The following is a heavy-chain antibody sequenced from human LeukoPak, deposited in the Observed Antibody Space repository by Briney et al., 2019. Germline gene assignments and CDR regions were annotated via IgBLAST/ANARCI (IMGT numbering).Heavy chain of an antibody. V-gene: IGHV1-3*01. D-gene: IGHD4-17*01. CDR1: GYTFTSYA. CDR3: ARDILTTPHYYCYGMDV. J-gene: IGHJ6*02. CDR2: INAGNGNT. Sequence: GASVKVSCKASGYTFTSYAMHWVRQAPGQRLEWMGWINAGNGNTKYSQKFQGRVTITRDTSTSTAYMELRSLRSDDTAVYYCARDILTTPHYYCYGMDVWGQGTTVTVSS.